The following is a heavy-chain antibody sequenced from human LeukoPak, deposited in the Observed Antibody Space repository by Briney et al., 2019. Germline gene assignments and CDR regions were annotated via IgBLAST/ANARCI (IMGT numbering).Heavy chain of an antibody. Sequence: SETLSLTCTVSGYSISRGYYWSWIRQPAGKGLEWIGRIYTSGSSNYNPSLKSRVTMSVDTSKNQFSLKLSSVTAADTAVYYCARGSSDHSGKLDYWGQGTLVTVPS. CDR2: IYTSGSS. V-gene: IGHV4-4*07. J-gene: IGHJ4*02. CDR1: GYSISRGYY. CDR3: ARGSSDHSGKLDY. D-gene: IGHD3-10*01.